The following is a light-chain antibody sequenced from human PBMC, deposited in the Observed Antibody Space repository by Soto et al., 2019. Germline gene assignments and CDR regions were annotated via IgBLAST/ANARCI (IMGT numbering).Light chain of an antibody. CDR1: QPVRNNY. V-gene: IGKV3-20*01. CDR3: QQFSSYPLT. J-gene: IGKJ4*01. Sequence: EMMLSQCPGTLSLSPGETATLSCRASQPVRNNYLAWYQQKPGQAPRLLIYDASSRATGIPDRFSGGGSGTDFTLTISRLEPEDFAVYYCQQFSSYPLTFGGGTTVDIK. CDR2: DAS.